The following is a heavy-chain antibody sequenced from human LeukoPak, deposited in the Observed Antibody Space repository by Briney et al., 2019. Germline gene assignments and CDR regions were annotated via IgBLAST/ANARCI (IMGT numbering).Heavy chain of an antibody. CDR3: AKDSSMGSGWFIDY. CDR1: GFTFDDYA. Sequence: GGSLRLSCAASGFTFDDYAMHWVRQAPGKGLEWVSLISWDGGSTYYADSVKGRFTISRDNSKNSLYLQMNSLRAEDTALYYCAKDSSMGSGWFIDYWGQGTLVTVSS. J-gene: IGHJ4*02. D-gene: IGHD6-19*01. V-gene: IGHV3-43D*03. CDR2: ISWDGGST.